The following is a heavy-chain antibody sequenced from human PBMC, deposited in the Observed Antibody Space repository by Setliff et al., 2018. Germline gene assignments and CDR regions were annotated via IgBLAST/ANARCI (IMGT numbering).Heavy chain of an antibody. Sequence: ASVKVSCKASGYSLITHYMHWVRQAPGQGLEWMGLINPGGGSSSYAPNFQGRVIMTRDTSTSTAYMELSTLGSEDTAVYFCARAGLASAGRKGVFDYWGQGTLVTVSS. D-gene: IGHD6-13*01. V-gene: IGHV1-46*01. CDR3: ARAGLASAGRKGVFDY. J-gene: IGHJ4*02. CDR1: GYSLITHY. CDR2: INPGGGSS.